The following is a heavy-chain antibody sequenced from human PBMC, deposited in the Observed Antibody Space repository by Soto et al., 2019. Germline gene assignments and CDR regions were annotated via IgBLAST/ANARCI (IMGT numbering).Heavy chain of an antibody. J-gene: IGHJ6*01. CDR2: IIPVFGTA. CDR1: GGTFSSYF. Sequence: GASVEVSCRVSGGTFSSYFINWVRRAPGQGFEWVGGIIPVFGTASYAEKFQGRVTITADESTSTAYMELSRLRSDDTAVYYCARETPSAAAAYYYYGLDV. D-gene: IGHD6-13*01. V-gene: IGHV1-69*13. CDR3: ARETPSAAAAYYYYGLDV.